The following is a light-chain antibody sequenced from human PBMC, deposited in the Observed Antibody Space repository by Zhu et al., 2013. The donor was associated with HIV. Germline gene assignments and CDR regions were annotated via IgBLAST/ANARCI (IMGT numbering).Light chain of an antibody. CDR3: QQSHSSPFT. CDR2: AAS. Sequence: DIQMTQSPPSLSASVGDKVTITCQASQGISKYLNWYQQKPGKAPRLLIYAASNLQSGVPSRFSGRGSRTDFTLTISSLQPEDFATYFCQQSHSSPFTFGPGTKVEIK. V-gene: IGKV1-39*01. J-gene: IGKJ3*01. CDR1: QGISKY.